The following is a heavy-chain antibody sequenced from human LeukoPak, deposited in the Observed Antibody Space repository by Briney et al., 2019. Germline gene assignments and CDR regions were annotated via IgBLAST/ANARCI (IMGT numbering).Heavy chain of an antibody. CDR2: INSGDST. CDR1: GFSISGSG. D-gene: IGHD2-2*01. CDR3: ANRPTSAWSDH. V-gene: IGHV3-23*01. Sequence: GGSLRLSCAASGFSISGSGMTWVRQAPGKGLEWISAINSGDSTYYADAVMGRFTVSRDNSKNTIYLQVNSLRVDDTAVYFCANRPTSAWSDHWGQGTLVTVSS. J-gene: IGHJ5*02.